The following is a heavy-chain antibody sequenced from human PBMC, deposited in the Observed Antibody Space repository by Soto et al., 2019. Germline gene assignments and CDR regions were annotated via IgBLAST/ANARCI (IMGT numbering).Heavy chain of an antibody. J-gene: IGHJ5*02. D-gene: IGHD6-13*01. CDR2: IIPIFGTA. CDR1: GGTFSSYA. V-gene: IGHV1-69*12. CDR3: ARRYSSSWYEEGYWFDP. Sequence: QVQLVQSGAEVKKPGSSVKVSCKASGGTFSSYAISWVRQAPGQGLEWMGGIIPIFGTANYAQKFQGRVTITAGESTSTAYMELSSLRSEDTAVYYCARRYSSSWYEEGYWFDPWGQGTLVTVSS.